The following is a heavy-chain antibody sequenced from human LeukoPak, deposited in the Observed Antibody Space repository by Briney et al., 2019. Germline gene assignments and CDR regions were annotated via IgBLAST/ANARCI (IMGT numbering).Heavy chain of an antibody. D-gene: IGHD4-17*01. CDR1: GFTFSNYW. CDR3: ATQAYGDFRY. V-gene: IGHV3-7*03. CDR2: IKKDGSEQ. Sequence: GGSLRLSCAASGFTFSNYWMTWVRQAPGMGLEWVANIKKDGSEQYYVDSVKGRFTISRDNAKGSLYLQMNSLRAEDTAVYFCATQAYGDFRYWGQGTLVTVSS. J-gene: IGHJ4*02.